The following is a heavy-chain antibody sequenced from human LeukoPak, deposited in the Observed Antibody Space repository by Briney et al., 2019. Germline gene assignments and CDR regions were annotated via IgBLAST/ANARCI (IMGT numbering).Heavy chain of an antibody. CDR3: ATGTHYDLLPF. J-gene: IGHJ4*02. D-gene: IGHD3-9*01. CDR2: FDPGSAEI. Sequence: ASVTVSCKVSGYSITELSAHWVRQAPGKGLEWMGGFDPGSAEIIYEQKFQDRVTMTEDTSTDTAYMELSSLRSEDTALYYCATGTHYDLLPFWGQGTLVTVSS. CDR1: GYSITELS. V-gene: IGHV1-24*01.